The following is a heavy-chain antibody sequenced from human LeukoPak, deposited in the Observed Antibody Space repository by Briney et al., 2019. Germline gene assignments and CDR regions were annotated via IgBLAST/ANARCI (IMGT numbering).Heavy chain of an antibody. V-gene: IGHV3-21*01. D-gene: IGHD1-26*01. CDR3: ARDPYSGNYGNYYYYFMDV. J-gene: IGHJ6*03. CDR1: GFTFSSYN. Sequence: GGSLRLSCAASGFTFSSYNMNWVRQAPGKGLEWVSSITSGSSYRFYADSVKGRFTISRDNAKNSLYLQMNSLRAEDTAVYYCARDPYSGNYGNYYYYFMDVWGKGTTVTISS. CDR2: ITSGSSYR.